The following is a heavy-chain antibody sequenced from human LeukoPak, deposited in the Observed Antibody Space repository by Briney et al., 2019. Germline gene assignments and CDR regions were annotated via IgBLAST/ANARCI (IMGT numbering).Heavy chain of an antibody. Sequence: PGGSLRLSCAASGFTFSVRYMSWIRQAPAKGLELISYISGSGSDIYYADSVRGRFTISRDNAKNSLYLQMNSLRADDTAVYCCAREVHVLDYWGQGTLVTVSS. J-gene: IGHJ4*02. V-gene: IGHV3-11*01. D-gene: IGHD1-1*01. CDR2: ISGSGSDI. CDR3: AREVHVLDY. CDR1: GFTFSVRY.